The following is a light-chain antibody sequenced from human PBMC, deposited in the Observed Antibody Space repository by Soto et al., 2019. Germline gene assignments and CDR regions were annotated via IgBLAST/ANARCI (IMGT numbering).Light chain of an antibody. J-gene: IGKJ4*01. CDR1: QSVSSSS. Sequence: EIVLTQSPGTLPLSPGERATLSCRASQSVSSSSLAWYKQKPGQALRLLIYGASSRATGIPDRFSGSGSGTDFTLTISRLEPEDFAVYYCQQYGSSPAFGGGTKVEIK. CDR2: GAS. V-gene: IGKV3-20*01. CDR3: QQYGSSPA.